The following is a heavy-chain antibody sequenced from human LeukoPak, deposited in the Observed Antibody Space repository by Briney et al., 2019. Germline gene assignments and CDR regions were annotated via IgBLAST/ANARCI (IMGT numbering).Heavy chain of an antibody. V-gene: IGHV3-11*01. CDR1: GFAFSDYY. CDR2: ISSSGSTI. J-gene: IGHJ4*02. D-gene: IGHD5-12*01. Sequence: GGSLRLSCAASGFAFSDYYMSWLRQAPGKGLEWVSYISSSGSTIYYADSVKGRFTISRDNAKNSLYLQMNSLRAEDTAVYYCARDVDIVDRWDYWGQGTLVTVSS. CDR3: ARDVDIVDRWDY.